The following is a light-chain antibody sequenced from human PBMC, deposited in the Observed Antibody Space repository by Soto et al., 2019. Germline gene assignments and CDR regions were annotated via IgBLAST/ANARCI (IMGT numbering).Light chain of an antibody. CDR1: QNIDIY. J-gene: IGKJ5*01. CDR3: HQRSTWPPIT. CDR2: DAS. V-gene: IGKV3-11*01. Sequence: EVVLTQSPATLSLSPGERATLSYRASQNIDIYLAWYQQKPGQAPRLLIYDASNRATGIPARFSGSGSGTDFTLTISSLEPEDFAVYYCHQRSTWPPITFGQGTRLEIK.